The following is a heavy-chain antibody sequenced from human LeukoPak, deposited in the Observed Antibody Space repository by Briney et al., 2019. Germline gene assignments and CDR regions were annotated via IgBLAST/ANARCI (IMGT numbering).Heavy chain of an antibody. Sequence: PSETLSLTCAVYGGSFSGYYWSWIRQPPGKGLEWIGEINHSGSTNYNPSLKSRVTISIDTSKNQFSLELSSVTATDTAIYYCARQGGGGRAFDIWGQGTMVTVSS. V-gene: IGHV4-34*01. J-gene: IGHJ3*02. CDR1: GGSFSGYY. CDR2: INHSGST. D-gene: IGHD1-26*01. CDR3: ARQGGGGRAFDI.